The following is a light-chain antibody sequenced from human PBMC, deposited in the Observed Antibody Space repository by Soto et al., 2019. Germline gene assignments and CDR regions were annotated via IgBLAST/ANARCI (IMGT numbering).Light chain of an antibody. CDR1: SSDLGDYNY. V-gene: IGLV2-8*01. CDR2: EVT. Sequence: QSALTQPPSASGSPGQSVTISCTGTSSDLGDYNYVSWYQHHPGKAPKLMIYEVTKRPSGVPDRFSGSKSGNTASLTVSGLQAEDEADYYCSSYAGSNNPYVFGTGTKLTVL. J-gene: IGLJ1*01. CDR3: SSYAGSNNPYV.